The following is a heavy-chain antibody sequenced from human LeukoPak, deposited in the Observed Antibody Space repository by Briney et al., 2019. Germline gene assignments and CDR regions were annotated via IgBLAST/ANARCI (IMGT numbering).Heavy chain of an antibody. CDR2: ISSSSSYT. D-gene: IGHD5-18*01. CDR1: AFTFSDYY. V-gene: IGHV3-11*06. Sequence: PAGSLRLSCAASAFTFSDYYMMWIRQAQGKGLEWVLYISSSSSYTKYTVSVKGRFTISRDNAKNSLYLQMNSLRAEDTAEYYCARVRRDTAMVKDYWGQGTLVTVSS. J-gene: IGHJ4*02. CDR3: ARVRRDTAMVKDY.